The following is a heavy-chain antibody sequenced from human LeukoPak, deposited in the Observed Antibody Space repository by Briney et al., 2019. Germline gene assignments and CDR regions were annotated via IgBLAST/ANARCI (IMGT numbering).Heavy chain of an antibody. V-gene: IGHV1-46*01. CDR1: GYTFTSNH. D-gene: IGHD2-21*02. CDR3: ARDLGDSIDY. Sequence: ASVKVSCKASGYTFTSNHIHCVRQAPGQGLEWMGIINPSGGSTSYAQKFQGRVTMTRDTSTSTVYMELSSLRSEDTAVYYCARDLGDSIDYWGQGTLVTVSS. CDR2: INPSGGST. J-gene: IGHJ4*02.